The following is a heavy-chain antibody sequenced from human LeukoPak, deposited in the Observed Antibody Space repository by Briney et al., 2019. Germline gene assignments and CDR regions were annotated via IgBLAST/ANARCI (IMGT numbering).Heavy chain of an antibody. V-gene: IGHV3-74*01. Sequence: GGSLRLSCAASGFTFSSYWTHWVRQAPGKGLVWVSRINADGSSTTYADSVKGRFTISRDNAKNTLYLQMNSLRAEDTAVYYCARDPVLDDYGGNSPYWGQGTLVTVSS. CDR1: GFTFSSYW. CDR3: ARDPVLDDYGGNSPY. D-gene: IGHD4-23*01. J-gene: IGHJ4*02. CDR2: INADGSST.